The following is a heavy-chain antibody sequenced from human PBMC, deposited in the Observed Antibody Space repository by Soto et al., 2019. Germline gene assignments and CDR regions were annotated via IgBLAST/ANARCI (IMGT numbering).Heavy chain of an antibody. CDR3: ARALGYYDTSGYYYLPDY. D-gene: IGHD3-22*01. J-gene: IGHJ4*02. CDR2: ISADNGNT. V-gene: IGHV1-18*01. Sequence: QVQLLQSGAEVTKPGASVKVSCKASGSTYISYGITWVRQAPGQGLEWIGWISADNGNTHFAQKFRGRVTLGTDTSTNTAYMVLRNLTSDDTAVYYCARALGYYDTSGYYYLPDYWGQGTLVTVSS. CDR1: GSTYISYG.